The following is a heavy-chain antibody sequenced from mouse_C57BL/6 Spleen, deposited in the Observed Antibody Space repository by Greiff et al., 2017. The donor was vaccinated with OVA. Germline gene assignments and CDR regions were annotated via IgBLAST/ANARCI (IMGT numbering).Heavy chain of an antibody. Sequence: QVQLQQPGAELVKPGASVKLSCKASGYTFTSYWMHWVKQRPGQGLEWIGMIHPNSGSTNYNEKFKSKATLTVDKSSSTVYMQLSSLTSEDSAVYYCAILLRSYCCDYWGQGTTLTVSS. CDR2: IHPNSGST. D-gene: IGHD1-1*01. V-gene: IGHV1-64*01. CDR3: AILLRSYCCDY. J-gene: IGHJ2*01. CDR1: GYTFTSYW.